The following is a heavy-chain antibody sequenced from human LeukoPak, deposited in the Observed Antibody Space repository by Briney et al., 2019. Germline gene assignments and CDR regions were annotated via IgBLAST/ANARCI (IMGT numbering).Heavy chain of an antibody. CDR2: INHSGST. J-gene: IGHJ6*03. Sequence: SETLSLTCAVYGGSFSGYYWSWIRQPPGKGLEWIGEINHSGSTNYNPSLKSRVTISVDTSKNQFSLKLSSVTAADTAVYYCARQVGERSEGLFYTPYYYYYMDVWGKGTTVTISS. D-gene: IGHD3-16*01. CDR1: GGSFSGYY. CDR3: ARQVGERSEGLFYTPYYYYYMDV. V-gene: IGHV4-34*01.